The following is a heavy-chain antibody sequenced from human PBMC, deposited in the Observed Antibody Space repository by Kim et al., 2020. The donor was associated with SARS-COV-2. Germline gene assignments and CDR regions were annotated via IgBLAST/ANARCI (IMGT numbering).Heavy chain of an antibody. J-gene: IGHJ4*02. V-gene: IGHV3-30*04. D-gene: IGHD2-2*01. Sequence: GGSLRLSCAASGFTFSSYAMHWVRQAPGKGLEWVAVISYDGSNKYYADSVKGRFTISRDNSKNTLYLQMNSLRAEDTAVYYCARDQVVVVPAATVYYFDYWGQGTLVTVSS. CDR3: ARDQVVVVPAATVYYFDY. CDR1: GFTFSSYA. CDR2: ISYDGSNK.